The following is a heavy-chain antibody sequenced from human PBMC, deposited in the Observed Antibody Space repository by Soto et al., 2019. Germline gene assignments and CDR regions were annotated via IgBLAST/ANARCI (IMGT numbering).Heavy chain of an antibody. D-gene: IGHD2-2*01. Sequence: QVQLVESGGDLVKPGGSLRLSCVASGFSFSDYSMTWMRQAPGGGLDFVAVISNTAITDYYADSVKGRFTISRDNARNSVYLQIDSLRAEDAAVYYCARVLHQMLSLKHYYYHLAVWGTGTTVTVSS. CDR1: GFSFSDYS. CDR2: ISNTAITD. V-gene: IGHV3-11*01. CDR3: ARVLHQMLSLKHYYYHLAV. J-gene: IGHJ6*03.